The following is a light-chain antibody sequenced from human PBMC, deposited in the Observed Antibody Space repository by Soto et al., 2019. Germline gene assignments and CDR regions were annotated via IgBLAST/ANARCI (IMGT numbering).Light chain of an antibody. CDR1: QTISSW. V-gene: IGKV1-5*03. Sequence: DIQMTQSPSTLSGSVGDRVTITCRASQTISSWLAWYQQKPGKAPKLLIYKASTLTSGVPSRFRASGSGTEFSLTITSLQPEDFATYYCQQLFDSPITFGQGTRLEIK. J-gene: IGKJ5*01. CDR2: KAS. CDR3: QQLFDSPIT.